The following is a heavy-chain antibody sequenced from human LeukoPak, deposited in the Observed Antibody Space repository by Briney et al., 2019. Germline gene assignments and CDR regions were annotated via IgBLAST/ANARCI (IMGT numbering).Heavy chain of an antibody. V-gene: IGHV4-59*11. J-gene: IGHJ5*02. CDR1: GDSISSHY. D-gene: IGHD2-8*01. CDR2: IYYSGST. CDR3: ARMVGQDWFDP. Sequence: SETLSLTCTVSGDSISSHYWSWIRQPPGKGLEWIGYIYYSGSTNYNPSLKSRVTISVDTSKNQFSLKLSSVTAADTAVYYCARMVGQDWFDPWGQGTLVTVSS.